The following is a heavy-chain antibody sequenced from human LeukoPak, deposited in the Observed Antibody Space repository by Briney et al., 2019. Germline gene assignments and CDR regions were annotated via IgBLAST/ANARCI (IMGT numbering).Heavy chain of an antibody. CDR3: ARRTFYYYGSGSYRYQKNNWFDP. Sequence: SETLSLTRTVSDGSISNSSFYWGWIRQPPGKGLEWIGEINHSGSTNYNPSLKSRVTISVDTSKNQFSLKLSSVTAADTAVYYCARRTFYYYGSGSYRYQKNNWFDPWGQGTLVTVSS. V-gene: IGHV4-39*07. CDR1: DGSISNSSFY. CDR2: INHSGST. D-gene: IGHD3-10*01. J-gene: IGHJ5*02.